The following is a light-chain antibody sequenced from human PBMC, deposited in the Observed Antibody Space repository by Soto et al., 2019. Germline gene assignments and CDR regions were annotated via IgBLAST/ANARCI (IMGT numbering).Light chain of an antibody. Sequence: EIVLTQSPGTLSLSPGDRATLSCRASQSVSSSYFAWYQQKPGQAPRLLIYGASSRATDIPDRFSGSGSGTDFTLTISRLEPEDFAVYYCQQYTSSPPITFGQGTRLEIK. V-gene: IGKV3-20*01. CDR3: QQYTSSPPIT. CDR2: GAS. CDR1: QSVSSSY. J-gene: IGKJ5*01.